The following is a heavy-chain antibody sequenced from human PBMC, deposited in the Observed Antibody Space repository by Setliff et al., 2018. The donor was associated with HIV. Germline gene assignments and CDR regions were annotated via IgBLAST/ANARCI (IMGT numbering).Heavy chain of an antibody. D-gene: IGHD2-15*01. J-gene: IGHJ3*01. CDR1: GGSISSSSYH. CDR2: IYYSGST. V-gene: IGHV4-39*01. Sequence: SETLSLTCTVSGGSISSSSYHWGWIRQPPGKGLEWIGSIYYSGSTYYNPSLKSRVTISVDTSKNQFSLNVNSVTAADTAVYYCASYSGGSENDAFRVWGQGTMVTVSS. CDR3: ASYSGGSENDAFRV.